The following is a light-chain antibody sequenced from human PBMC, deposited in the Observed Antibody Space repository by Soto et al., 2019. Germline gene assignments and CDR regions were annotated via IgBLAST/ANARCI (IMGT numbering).Light chain of an antibody. J-gene: IGKJ5*01. V-gene: IGKV1-9*01. Sequence: DIQMTQSPSSLSASVGDRVTITCRPSQSIDNFLNWYQQKPGKAPKLLIYAASTLQSGVPSRFSGSGSGTEFTLTISSLQPEDFATYYCQQLNSYPAITCGQGTRLEIK. CDR3: QQLNSYPAIT. CDR1: QSIDNF. CDR2: AAS.